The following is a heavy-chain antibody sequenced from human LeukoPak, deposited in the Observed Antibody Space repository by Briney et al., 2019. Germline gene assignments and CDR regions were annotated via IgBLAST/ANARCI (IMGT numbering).Heavy chain of an antibody. CDR1: GFTVSNNY. Sequence: GGSLRLSCAASGFTVSNNYMTWVRQAPGKGLEWVSLIYSAGSTYYADPVKGRFTISRDNSKNTVYLQMNSLRAEDTAVYYCARNIPVTRWGYWGQGTLVTVSS. J-gene: IGHJ4*02. CDR2: IYSAGST. D-gene: IGHD2-21*01. V-gene: IGHV3-66*01. CDR3: ARNIPVTRWGY.